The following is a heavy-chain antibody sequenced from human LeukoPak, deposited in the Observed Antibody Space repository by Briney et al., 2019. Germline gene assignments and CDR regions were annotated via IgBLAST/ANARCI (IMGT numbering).Heavy chain of an antibody. D-gene: IGHD3-16*01. V-gene: IGHV3-74*03. CDR3: ASGRHDFVH. J-gene: IGHJ4*01. CDR2: VNSDGKSA. CDR1: GFTLTGYW. Sequence: GGSLRLSCAASGFTLTGYWMHWVRQAPGRGLVWVSRVNSDGKSATYADSVKDRFPISRDNARNSLSLQMNSLRAEDTAVYYCASGRHDFVHWGHGTLDTVSS.